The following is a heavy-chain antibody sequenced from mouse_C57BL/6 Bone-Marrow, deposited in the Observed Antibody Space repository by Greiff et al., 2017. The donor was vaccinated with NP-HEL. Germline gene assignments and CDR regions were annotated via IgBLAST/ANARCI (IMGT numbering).Heavy chain of an antibody. Sequence: VQLQQSGAELVRPGASVKLSCTVSGFNIKDDYMHWVKQRAEQGLEWIGWIDPENGDTESASKFQGKATITADTSSNTAYLQLSSLTSEDTAVYYCTTGGSSPYAMDYWGQGTSVTVSS. CDR2: IDPENGDT. CDR1: GFNIKDDY. D-gene: IGHD1-1*01. CDR3: TTGGSSPYAMDY. J-gene: IGHJ4*01. V-gene: IGHV14-4*01.